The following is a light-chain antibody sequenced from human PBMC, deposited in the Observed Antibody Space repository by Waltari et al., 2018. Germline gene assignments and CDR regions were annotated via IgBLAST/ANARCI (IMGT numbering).Light chain of an antibody. J-gene: IGLJ2*01. Sequence: HSALTQPASVSGSPGQSLTISCTGTSSDVGGYKYVSWYQQHPGNAPKLIIFDVSYRPSGISNRFSGSKSGNTASLTISGLQAEDEADYYCSSYISSDTLELFGGGTSLTVL. V-gene: IGLV2-14*03. CDR2: DVS. CDR1: SSDVGGYKY. CDR3: SSYISSDTLEL.